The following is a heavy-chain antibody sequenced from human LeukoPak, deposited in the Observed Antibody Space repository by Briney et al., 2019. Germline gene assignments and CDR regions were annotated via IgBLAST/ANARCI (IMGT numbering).Heavy chain of an antibody. CDR1: GYTFTSSG. D-gene: IGHD1-26*01. J-gene: IGHJ6*03. CDR3: ARGGGSGVGGSYHYYYYMDV. V-gene: IGHV1-18*01. CDR2: INGYNGNT. Sequence: GASVKVSCKASGYTFTSSGISWVRQAPGQGLEWMGWINGYNGNTNYEQQFQGRVTMTTDTSTSTAYMELRSLRSEDTAVYYCARGGGSGVGGSYHYYYYMDVWGKGTTVTVSS.